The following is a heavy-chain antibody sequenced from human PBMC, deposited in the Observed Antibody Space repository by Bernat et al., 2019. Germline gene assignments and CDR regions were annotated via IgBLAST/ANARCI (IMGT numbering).Heavy chain of an antibody. J-gene: IGHJ4*02. Sequence: QVQLVESGGGVVQPGRSLRLSCAASGFTFSSYGMHWVRQAPGKGLEWVAVISYDGSNKYYADSVKGRFTISRDNSKNTLYLQMNSLRAEDTAVYYCAKVLSVNELELLGEVAYADYWGQGTLVTVSS. V-gene: IGHV3-30*18. CDR1: GFTFSSYG. D-gene: IGHD1-7*01. CDR2: ISYDGSNK. CDR3: AKVLSVNELELLGEVAYADY.